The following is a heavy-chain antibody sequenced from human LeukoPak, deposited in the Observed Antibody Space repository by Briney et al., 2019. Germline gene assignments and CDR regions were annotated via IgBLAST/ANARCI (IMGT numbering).Heavy chain of an antibody. CDR1: GGSFSDYL. CDR3: ARGRQLNS. V-gene: IGHV4-34*01. CDR2: INHSGDT. J-gene: IGHJ4*02. Sequence: SETLSLTCAVYGGSFSDYLWSWIRQFPGKGLEWIGEINHSGDTNYNPSLKSRVTISVDTSKNQFSLKLSSVTAADTAVYYGARGRQLNSWGQGSLVTVSS. D-gene: IGHD1-1*01.